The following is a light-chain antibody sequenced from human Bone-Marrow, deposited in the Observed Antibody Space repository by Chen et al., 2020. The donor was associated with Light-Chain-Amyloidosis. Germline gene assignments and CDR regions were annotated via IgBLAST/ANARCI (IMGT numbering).Light chain of an antibody. CDR3: QVWDRSSDRPV. CDR1: NIGSTS. Sequence: SYVLTQPSSVSVAPGQTATIACGGNNIGSTSVHWYQQTPAQAPLLVVDDDSDRPSGIPGRVAGSNSGNTATLTISRVEAGDEADYYCQVWDRSSDRPVFGGGTRLTVL. J-gene: IGLJ3*02. CDR2: DDS. V-gene: IGLV3-21*02.